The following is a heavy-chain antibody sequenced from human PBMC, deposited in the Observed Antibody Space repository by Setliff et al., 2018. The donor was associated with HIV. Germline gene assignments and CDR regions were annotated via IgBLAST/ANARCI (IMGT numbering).Heavy chain of an antibody. Sequence: PGGSLRLSCAASGFTFSGYAMSWVRQAPGKGLERVSAVSASDGRTYYADSVKGRFTISRDNSKNTLYLQMNSLRAEDTAVYYCAKDYSSGYYSHSSGPLWGQGTLVTVSS. CDR2: VSASDGRT. CDR3: AKDYSSGYYSHSSGPL. V-gene: IGHV3-23*01. J-gene: IGHJ4*02. D-gene: IGHD6-19*01. CDR1: GFTFSGYA.